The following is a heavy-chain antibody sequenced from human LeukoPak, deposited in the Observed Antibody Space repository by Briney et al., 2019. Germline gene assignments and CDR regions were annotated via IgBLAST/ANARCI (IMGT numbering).Heavy chain of an antibody. D-gene: IGHD2-8*01. Sequence: PSETLSLTCAVYGGSFSGYYWSWIRQPPGKGLEWIGEINHSGSTNYNPSLKSRVTISVDTSKNQFSLKLSSVTAADTAVYYCARGRSVLMVYAPYFDYWGQGTLVTVSS. CDR3: ARGRSVLMVYAPYFDY. J-gene: IGHJ4*02. CDR1: GGSFSGYY. V-gene: IGHV4-34*01. CDR2: INHSGST.